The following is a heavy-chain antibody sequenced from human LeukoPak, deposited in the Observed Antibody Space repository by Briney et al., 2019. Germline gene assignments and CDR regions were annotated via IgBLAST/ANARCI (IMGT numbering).Heavy chain of an antibody. J-gene: IGHJ6*02. CDR2: INHNGNVN. V-gene: IGHV3-7*03. D-gene: IGHD3-16*01. Sequence: GGSLRLSCAASGFTFSSYAMSWVRQAPGKGLEWVASINHNGNVNYYVDSVKGRFTISRDNAKNSPYLQMSNLRAEDTAVYFCARGGGLDVWGQGATVTVSS. CDR1: GFTFSSYA. CDR3: ARGGGLDV.